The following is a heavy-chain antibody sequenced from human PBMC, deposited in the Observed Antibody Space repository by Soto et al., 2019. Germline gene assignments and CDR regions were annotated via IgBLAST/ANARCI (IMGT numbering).Heavy chain of an antibody. Sequence: PSETLSLTCTVSGGSVSSNNYFWDWIRQPPGKGLEWIGSIFHSGSTYYNPSLKSRVTISVDTSSNQFSLRLTSVTAADTSVYYCARRSRVAAYFDPWGQGTLVTVSS. J-gene: IGHJ5*02. CDR2: IFHSGST. D-gene: IGHD6-13*01. V-gene: IGHV4-39*01. CDR1: GGSVSSNNYF. CDR3: ARRSRVAAYFDP.